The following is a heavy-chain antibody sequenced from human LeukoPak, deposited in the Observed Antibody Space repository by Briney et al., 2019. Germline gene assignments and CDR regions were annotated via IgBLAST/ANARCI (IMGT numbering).Heavy chain of an antibody. V-gene: IGHV4-39*01. J-gene: IGHJ3*02. Sequence: SETLSLTCTVSGGSISSSSYYWGWIRQPPGKGLEWIGSIYYSGSTYYNPSLKSRVTISVDTSKNQFSLKLSSVTAADTAVYYCARHLFGSSGAFDIWGQGTMVTVSS. CDR1: GGSISSSSYY. CDR2: IYYSGST. D-gene: IGHD6-6*01. CDR3: ARHLFGSSGAFDI.